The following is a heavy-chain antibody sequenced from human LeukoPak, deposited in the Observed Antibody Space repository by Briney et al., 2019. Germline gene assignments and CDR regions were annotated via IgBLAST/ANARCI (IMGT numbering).Heavy chain of an antibody. D-gene: IGHD6-13*01. Sequence: SETLSLTCAVYGGSFSGYYWSWIRQPPGKGLEWIGEINHSGSTNHNPSLKSRVTISVDTSKNQFSLKLSSVTAADTAVCYCARGRRYSSSWSLYRTNWFDPWGQGTLVTVSS. CDR2: INHSGST. CDR1: GGSFSGYY. CDR3: ARGRRYSSSWSLYRTNWFDP. J-gene: IGHJ5*02. V-gene: IGHV4-34*01.